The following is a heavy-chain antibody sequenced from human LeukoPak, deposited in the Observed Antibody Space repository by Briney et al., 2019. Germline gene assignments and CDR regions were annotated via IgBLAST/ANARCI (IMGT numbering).Heavy chain of an antibody. J-gene: IGHJ5*02. CDR3: ARAGLERHGWFDP. Sequence: PGGSLRLSCAASGFTFSSYSMNWVRQAPGKGLEWASSISSSSSYIYYADSVKGRFTISRDNAKNSLYLQMNSLRAEDTAVYYCARAGLERHGWFDPWGQGTLVTVSS. V-gene: IGHV3-21*01. CDR2: ISSSSSYI. CDR1: GFTFSSYS. D-gene: IGHD1-1*01.